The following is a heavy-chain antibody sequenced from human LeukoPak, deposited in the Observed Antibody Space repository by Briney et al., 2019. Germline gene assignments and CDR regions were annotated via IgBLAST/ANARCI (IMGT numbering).Heavy chain of an antibody. Sequence: SETLSLTCAVYGGAFSGYHWNWIRQSPGKGLEWIGEVNHRGMTNYNPSLKSRVIISADTSKNQFSLKLDSVTAADTAIYYCARRYWDAFDIWGQGTMVTVSS. J-gene: IGHJ3*02. D-gene: IGHD2-8*02. CDR2: VNHRGMT. V-gene: IGHV4-34*01. CDR3: ARRYWDAFDI. CDR1: GGAFSGYH.